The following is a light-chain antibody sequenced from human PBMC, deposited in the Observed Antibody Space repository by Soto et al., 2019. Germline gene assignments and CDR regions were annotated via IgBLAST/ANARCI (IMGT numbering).Light chain of an antibody. CDR3: APWDDSLNGFV. Sequence: QSVLTQPPSASGTPGQRVTISCSGSSSNIGSNTIHWYQQLPGTAPKLLIHSDDKLPSGVPDRFSGSKSGTSGSLAISGLQSGDEADYYCAPWDDSLNGFVFGAGTKVTVL. J-gene: IGLJ1*01. V-gene: IGLV1-44*01. CDR2: SDD. CDR1: SSNIGSNT.